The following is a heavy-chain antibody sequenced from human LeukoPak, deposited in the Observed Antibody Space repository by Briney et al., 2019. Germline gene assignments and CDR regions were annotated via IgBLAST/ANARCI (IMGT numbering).Heavy chain of an antibody. D-gene: IGHD6-19*01. CDR2: INHSGST. Sequence: PSETLSLTCAVYGGSFSGYYWSWIRQPPGKGLEWIGEINHSGSTNYNPSLKSRVTISVDTSKNQFSLKLSSVTAADTAVYYCARGTVKRGWHVEDWFDPWGQGTLVTVSS. CDR3: ARGTVKRGWHVEDWFDP. V-gene: IGHV4-34*01. J-gene: IGHJ5*02. CDR1: GGSFSGYY.